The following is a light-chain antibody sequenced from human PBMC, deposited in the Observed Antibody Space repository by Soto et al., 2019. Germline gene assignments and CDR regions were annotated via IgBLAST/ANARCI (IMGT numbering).Light chain of an antibody. CDR1: QSVSRRY. CDR2: GAS. CDR3: QQYGSSPIT. Sequence: EIVLTQSPVTLSLSPGERANLSCRASQSVSRRYLDWYQQKPGQSPRLLIYGASSRATGIPERFSGSGSGTDFTLTISRLEPEDFEVYYCQQYGSSPITFGQGTRLEIK. V-gene: IGKV3-20*01. J-gene: IGKJ5*01.